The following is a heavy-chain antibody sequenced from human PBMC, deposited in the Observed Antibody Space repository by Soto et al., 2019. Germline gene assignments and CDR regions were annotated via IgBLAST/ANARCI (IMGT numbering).Heavy chain of an antibody. Sequence: QVQLVQSGAEVKKPGASVKVSCKASGYTFTSYGISWVRQAPGQGLEWMGWISAYNGNTKYAQKLQGRVTMTTDTATSTGYMELRSRRSDDTAVYYCARDLGPEQVAAHGDWFDPWGQGTLVTVSS. CDR2: ISAYNGNT. J-gene: IGHJ5*02. V-gene: IGHV1-18*01. CDR3: ARDLGPEQVAAHGDWFDP. D-gene: IGHD2-15*01. CDR1: GYTFTSYG.